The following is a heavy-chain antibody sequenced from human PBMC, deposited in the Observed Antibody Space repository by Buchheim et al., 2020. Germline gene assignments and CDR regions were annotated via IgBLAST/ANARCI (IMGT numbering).Heavy chain of an antibody. D-gene: IGHD3-9*01. Sequence: QVQLQESGPGLVKPSGTLSLTYAVSGGSISSANWWYWVRQPPGKGLEWIGEISYSGRTIYNPSLKSRVTISRDASKNQFSLKLTSVTAADTAVYYCACSTGSWKVDYWGQGTL. CDR1: GGSISSANW. CDR3: ACSTGSWKVDY. V-gene: IGHV4-4*02. J-gene: IGHJ4*02. CDR2: ISYSGRT.